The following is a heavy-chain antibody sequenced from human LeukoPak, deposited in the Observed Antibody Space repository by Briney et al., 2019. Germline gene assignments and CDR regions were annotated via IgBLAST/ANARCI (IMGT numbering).Heavy chain of an antibody. J-gene: IGHJ5*02. CDR1: GGSISSSDW. D-gene: IGHD1-26*01. V-gene: IGHV4-4*02. CDR3: VRDVGMGGDPSWFDP. CDR2: IFHIGTT. Sequence: SETLSLTCVVSGGSISSSDWWNWVRRSPGKGLEWIGEIFHIGTTNYNPSLKSRVTISVDTSKNQFSLKLTSVTAADTAIYYCVRDVGMGGDPSWFDPWGQGTLVIVSS.